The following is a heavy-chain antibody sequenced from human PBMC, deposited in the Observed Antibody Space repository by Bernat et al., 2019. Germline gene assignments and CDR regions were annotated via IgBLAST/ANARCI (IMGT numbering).Heavy chain of an antibody. J-gene: IGHJ4*02. V-gene: IGHV3-30*18. CDR2: ISYDGSNK. D-gene: IGHD2-15*01. Sequence: QVQLVESGGGVVQPGRSLRLSCAASGFTFSSYGMHWVRQAPGKGLEWVAVISYDGSNKYYADSVKGRFTISRDNSKNTLYLQMNSLRAEDTAVYYCAKGWPMIFLGISDYWGQGTLVTVSA. CDR1: GFTFSSYG. CDR3: AKGWPMIFLGISDY.